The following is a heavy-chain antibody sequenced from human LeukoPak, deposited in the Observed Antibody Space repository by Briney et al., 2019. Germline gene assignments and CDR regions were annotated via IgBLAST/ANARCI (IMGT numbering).Heavy chain of an antibody. V-gene: IGHV4-39*07. CDR2: IYYSGST. D-gene: IGHD6-13*01. Sequence: SETLSLTCSVSGDSITSSSYYWGWIRQPPGKGLEWIGNIYYSGSTYYNPSLKSRVTISADTSKRQFSLTLSSVIAADTAVYYCARALSRYSSSWYNYNWFDPWGQGTLVTVST. CDR1: GDSITSSSYY. J-gene: IGHJ5*02. CDR3: ARALSRYSSSWYNYNWFDP.